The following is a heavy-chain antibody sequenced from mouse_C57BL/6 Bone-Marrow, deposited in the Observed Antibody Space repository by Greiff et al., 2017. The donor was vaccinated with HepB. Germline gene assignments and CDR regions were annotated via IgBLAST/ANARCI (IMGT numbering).Heavy chain of an antibody. Sequence: DVMLVESGGGLVQPGGSLSLSCAASGFTFTDYYMSWVRQPPGKALEWLGFIRNKANGYTTEYSASVKGRFTISRDNSQSILYLQMNALRAEDSATYYCARFRDGSSYVNYFDYWGQGTTLTVSS. D-gene: IGHD1-1*01. V-gene: IGHV7-3*01. CDR3: ARFRDGSSYVNYFDY. CDR2: IRNKANGYTT. J-gene: IGHJ2*01. CDR1: GFTFTDYY.